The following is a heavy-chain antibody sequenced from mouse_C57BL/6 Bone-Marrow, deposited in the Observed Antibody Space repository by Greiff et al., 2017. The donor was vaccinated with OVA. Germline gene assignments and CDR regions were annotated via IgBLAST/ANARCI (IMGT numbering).Heavy chain of an antibody. D-gene: IGHD2-3*01. CDR3: ERLRDGYYELWFAY. Sequence: VQLQQPGAELVKPGASVKLSCKASGYTFTSYWMHWVKQRPGRGLEWIGRIDPNSGGTKYNEKFKSKATLTVDKPSSTAYMQLSSLTSEDSAVYYCERLRDGYYELWFAYWGQGTLVTVSA. CDR1: GYTFTSYW. V-gene: IGHV1-72*01. J-gene: IGHJ3*01. CDR2: IDPNSGGT.